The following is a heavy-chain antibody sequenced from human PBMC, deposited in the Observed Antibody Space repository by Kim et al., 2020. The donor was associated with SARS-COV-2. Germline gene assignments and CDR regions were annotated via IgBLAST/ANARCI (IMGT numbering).Heavy chain of an antibody. D-gene: IGHD2-15*01. CDR2: ISSSSSYI. Sequence: GGSLRLSCAASGFTFSSYSMNWVRQAPGKGLEWVSSISSSSSYIYYADSVKGRFTISRDNAKNSLYLQMNSLRAEDTAVYYCARGAIREIVVVAATPIFDYWGQGTLVTVSS. CDR1: GFTFSSYS. J-gene: IGHJ4*02. CDR3: ARGAIREIVVVAATPIFDY. V-gene: IGHV3-21*01.